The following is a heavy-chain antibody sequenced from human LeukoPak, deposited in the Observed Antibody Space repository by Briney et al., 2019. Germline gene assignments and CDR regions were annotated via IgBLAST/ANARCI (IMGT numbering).Heavy chain of an antibody. CDR3: ARRSGYYGPGASDP. Sequence: KPSETLSLTCTVSGGSISSTSYYWGWIRQPPGKGLEWIGSIYYSGSTYYNPSLKSRVTISVDTSKNQFSLKLSSVTAADTAVYSCARRSGYYGPGASDPWGQGTLVTVSS. CDR1: GGSISSTSYY. D-gene: IGHD3-10*01. V-gene: IGHV4-39*07. CDR2: IYYSGST. J-gene: IGHJ5*02.